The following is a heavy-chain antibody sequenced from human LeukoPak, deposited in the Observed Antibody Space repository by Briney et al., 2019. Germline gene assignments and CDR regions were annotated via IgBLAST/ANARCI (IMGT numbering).Heavy chain of an antibody. CDR3: AREGDYYDSSGYNRDAFDI. CDR1: GGTFSSYA. D-gene: IGHD3-22*01. CDR2: IIPIFGTS. Sequence: ASVKVSFKASGGTFSSYAISWVRQAPGQGLEWMGGIIPIFGTSNYAQKFQGRYTINTDDSTGRAYMALSSLRSEDKAVYYCAREGDYYDSSGYNRDAFDIWGQGTMVTVSS. V-gene: IGHV1-69*05. J-gene: IGHJ3*02.